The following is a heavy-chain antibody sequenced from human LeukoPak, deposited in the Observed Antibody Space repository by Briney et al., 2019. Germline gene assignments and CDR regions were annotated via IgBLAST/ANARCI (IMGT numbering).Heavy chain of an antibody. V-gene: IGHV4-39*01. CDR2: VHYSGST. CDR3: ARLQGRGNNHFDL. J-gene: IGHJ4*02. CDR1: GGSISSISHH. D-gene: IGHD1-14*01. Sequence: KPSETLSLTCTVSGGSISSISHHWGWTRQPPGKGLEWIGSVHYSGSTYYNPSLRSRVTISVDTSKNQFSLRLNSVTAADTAVYYCARLQGRGNNHFDLWGQGALVTVSS.